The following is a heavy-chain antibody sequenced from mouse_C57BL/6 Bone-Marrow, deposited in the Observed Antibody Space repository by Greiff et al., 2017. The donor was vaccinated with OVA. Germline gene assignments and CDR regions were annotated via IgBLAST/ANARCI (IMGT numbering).Heavy chain of an antibody. V-gene: IGHV1-76*01. D-gene: IGHD1-1*01. J-gene: IGHJ2*01. CDR3: ARDYYGSHY. CDR1: GYTFTDYY. CDR2: IYPGSGNT. Sequence: QVHVKQSGAELVRPGASVKLSCKASGYTFTDYYINWVKQRPGQGLEWIARIYPGSGNTYYNEKFKGKATLTAEKSSSTAYMQLSSLTSEDSAVYFCARDYYGSHYWGQGTTLTVSS.